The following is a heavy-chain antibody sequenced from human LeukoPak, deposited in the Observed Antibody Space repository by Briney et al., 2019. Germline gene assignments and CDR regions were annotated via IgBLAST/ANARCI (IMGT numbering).Heavy chain of an antibody. CDR1: GFNFSSYT. J-gene: IGHJ3*02. CDR2: ISSSSSYI. CDR3: ARDTYDILTGYYKWAFDI. V-gene: IGHV3-21*06. D-gene: IGHD3-9*01. Sequence: GGSLRLSCAASGFNFSSYTMNWVRQAPGKGLEWVSSISSSSSYIYYADSVKGRFTISRDNAKNSLYLQMNSLRAEDTAVYYCARDTYDILTGYYKWAFDIWGQGTMVTVSS.